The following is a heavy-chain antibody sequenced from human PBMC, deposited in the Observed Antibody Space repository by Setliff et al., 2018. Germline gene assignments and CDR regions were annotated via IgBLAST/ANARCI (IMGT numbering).Heavy chain of an antibody. CDR3: AREDSGYYYYYYYMDV. V-gene: IGHV3-21*01. J-gene: IGHJ6*03. D-gene: IGHD5-12*01. CDR1: GFTFSSYS. Sequence: LRLSCAASGFTFSSYSMNWVRQAPGKGLEWVLSISSSSSYIYYADSVKGRFTISRDNAKNSLYLQMNSLRAEDTAVYYCAREDSGYYYYYYYMDVWGKGTTVTVSS. CDR2: ISSSSSYI.